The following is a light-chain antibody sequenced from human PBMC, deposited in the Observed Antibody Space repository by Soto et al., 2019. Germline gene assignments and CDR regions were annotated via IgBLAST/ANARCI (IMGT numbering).Light chain of an antibody. CDR3: QQSYSVYT. CDR2: GAS. Sequence: DIQMTQSPSSLSASVGDRVTITCWASQSISFYLNWYQQKPGKAPKLLIYGASSLQSGAPSRFSGSGSGTYFTLTISSLQPEDFATYSCQQSYSVYTFGQGTKVEIK. J-gene: IGKJ2*01. CDR1: QSISFY. V-gene: IGKV1-39*01.